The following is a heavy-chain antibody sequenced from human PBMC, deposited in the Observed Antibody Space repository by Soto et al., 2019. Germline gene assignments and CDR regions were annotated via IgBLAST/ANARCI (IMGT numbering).Heavy chain of an antibody. J-gene: IGHJ3*02. CDR2: VSGSGGST. CDR1: GFTFSSYA. D-gene: IGHD3-10*01. V-gene: IGHV3-23*01. CDR3: AKLTGWFGAFDI. Sequence: EVQLLESGGGLVQPGGSLRLSCAASGFTFSSYAMSWVRQAPGKGLEWVSAVSGSGGSTYYADSVKGRFTISRDNSKNTLYLQMNSLRAEDTAVYYCAKLTGWFGAFDIWGQGTMVTVSS.